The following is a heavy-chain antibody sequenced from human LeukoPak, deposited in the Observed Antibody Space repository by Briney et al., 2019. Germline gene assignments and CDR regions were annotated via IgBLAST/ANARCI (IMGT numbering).Heavy chain of an antibody. V-gene: IGHV3-74*01. D-gene: IGHD6-13*01. J-gene: IGHJ3*02. CDR2: IHSDGSST. Sequence: KTGGSLRLSCAASGFTFSSTWMHWFRQAPGKGLVWVSRIHSDGSSTIYADSVKGRFTISRDNSKNTLCLQMNSLRAEDTAVYYCAKDRSIVAGDDAFDIWGQGTMVTVSS. CDR3: AKDRSIVAGDDAFDI. CDR1: GFTFSSTW.